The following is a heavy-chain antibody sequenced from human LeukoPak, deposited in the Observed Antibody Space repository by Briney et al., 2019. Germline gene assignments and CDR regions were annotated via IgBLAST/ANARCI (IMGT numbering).Heavy chain of an antibody. CDR3: ARDDRPVLRFLEWYPIPWYPGDV. Sequence: PGGSLRLSCAASGFTFSDYYMSWIRQAPGKGLEWVSYISSSGSTIYYADSVKGRFTISRDNAKNSLYLQVNSLRAEDTAVYYCARDDRPVLRFLEWYPIPWYPGDVWGKGTTVTVSS. CDR2: ISSSGSTI. CDR1: GFTFSDYY. J-gene: IGHJ6*04. D-gene: IGHD3-3*01. V-gene: IGHV3-11*04.